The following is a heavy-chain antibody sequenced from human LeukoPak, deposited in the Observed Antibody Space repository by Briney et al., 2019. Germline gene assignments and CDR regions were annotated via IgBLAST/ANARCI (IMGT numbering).Heavy chain of an antibody. CDR3: ARDMIMGGPPDYLDY. J-gene: IGHJ4*02. Sequence: PGGSLRLSCTTSGFIFNRHAFHWVRQAPGKGLEWAAVIGYDGIHKYYADSVKGRFTISRDDSKNTLYLQMDSLRTEDTAVYYCARDMIMGGPPDYLDYWGQGTLVTVSS. V-gene: IGHV3-30*04. CDR1: GFIFNRHA. D-gene: IGHD3-22*01. CDR2: IGYDGIHK.